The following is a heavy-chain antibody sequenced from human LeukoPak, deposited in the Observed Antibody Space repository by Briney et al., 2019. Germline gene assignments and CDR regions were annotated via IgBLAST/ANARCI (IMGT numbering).Heavy chain of an antibody. J-gene: IGHJ6*03. CDR1: GYTFTTYY. CDR2: ITPSGGST. CDR3: ARDGEVASSYGYYYYYMDV. Sequence: ASVKVSCKASGYTFTTYYMHWVRQAPGQGLEWMGIITPSGGSTSYAQKFQGRVTMTRDTSTSPVYMELSSLRSEDTAVYYCARDGEVASSYGYYYYYMDVWGKGTTVTVSS. D-gene: IGHD5-18*01. V-gene: IGHV1-46*01.